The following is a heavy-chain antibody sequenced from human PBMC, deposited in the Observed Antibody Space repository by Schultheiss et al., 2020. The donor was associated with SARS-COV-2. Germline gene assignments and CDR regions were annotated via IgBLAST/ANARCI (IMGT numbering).Heavy chain of an antibody. CDR1: GYSFTGYY. Sequence: ASVKVSCKASGYSFTGYYIHWLRQAPGQRPEWMGWIYPKTGATNYAQQLRYRVTVTRDTSISTAYMELSGLRSDDTGVYYCARGVASAFIFDYWGQGALVTVSS. D-gene: IGHD2-15*01. CDR2: IYPKTGAT. J-gene: IGHJ4*02. V-gene: IGHV1-2*02. CDR3: ARGVASAFIFDY.